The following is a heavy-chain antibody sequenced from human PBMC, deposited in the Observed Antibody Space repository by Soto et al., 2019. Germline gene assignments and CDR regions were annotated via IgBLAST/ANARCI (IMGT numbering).Heavy chain of an antibody. J-gene: IGHJ4*02. D-gene: IGHD4-17*01. CDR3: ARGPPPDYVFDY. CDR1: GGSVSSGSYY. Sequence: PSETLSLTCTVSGGSVSSGSYYWSWIRQPPGKGLEWIGYIYYSGSTNYNPSLKSRVTISVDTSKNQFSLKLSSVTAADTAVYYCARGPPPDYVFDYWGQGTLVTVSS. CDR2: IYYSGST. V-gene: IGHV4-61*01.